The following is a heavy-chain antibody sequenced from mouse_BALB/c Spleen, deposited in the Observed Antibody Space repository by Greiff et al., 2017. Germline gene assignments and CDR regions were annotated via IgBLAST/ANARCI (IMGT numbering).Heavy chain of an antibody. CDR1: GFNIKDTY. CDR2: IDPANGNT. V-gene: IGHV14-3*02. Sequence: VQLQQSGAELVKPGASVKLSCTASGFNIKDTYMHWVKQRPEQGLEWIGRIDPANGNTKYDPKFQGKATLTADTSSNTAYLQLSSLTSEDTAVYYCATTVVATYYYAMDYWGQGTSVTVSS. CDR3: ATTVVATYYYAMDY. D-gene: IGHD1-1*01. J-gene: IGHJ4*01.